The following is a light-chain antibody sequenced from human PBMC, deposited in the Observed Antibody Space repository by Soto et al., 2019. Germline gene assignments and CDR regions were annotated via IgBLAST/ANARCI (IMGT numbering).Light chain of an antibody. CDR2: ENN. V-gene: IGLV1-51*02. J-gene: IGLJ3*02. CDR3: GAWDSSRSAGV. Sequence: QSVLTQPPSVSAAPGQKVTISCSGSSANIGNNYVSWYQQLQGTAPKLLIYENNKRPSAIPDRFSGSKSGTSATPGITGLQTGYEAEYYCGAWDSSRSAGVFGGGTKLTVL. CDR1: SANIGNNY.